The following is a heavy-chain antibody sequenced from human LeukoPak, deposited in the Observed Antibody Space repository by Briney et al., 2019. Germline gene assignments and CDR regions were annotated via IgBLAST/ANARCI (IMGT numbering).Heavy chain of an antibody. D-gene: IGHD2-15*01. CDR2: ISYDGSNK. CDR3: AKGSGGSCHSATDY. J-gene: IGHJ4*02. CDR1: GFTFSSYG. V-gene: IGHV3-30*18. Sequence: PGGSLRLSCAASGFTFSSYGMHWVRQAPGKGLEWVAVISYDGSNKYYADSVKGRFTISRDNSKNTLYLQMNSLRAEDTAIYYCAKGSGGSCHSATDYWGQGTLVTVSS.